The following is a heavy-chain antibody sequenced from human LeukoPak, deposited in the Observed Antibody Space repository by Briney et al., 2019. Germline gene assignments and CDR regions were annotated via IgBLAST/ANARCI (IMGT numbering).Heavy chain of an antibody. J-gene: IGHJ4*02. V-gene: IGHV4-59*08. D-gene: IGHD6-19*01. CDR3: VRRDTGWNYFDY. Sequence: SETLSLTCAVSGGSINSHYWGWIRQPPGKGLQWIGDIYYTGKNNYNPSLKSRVTISLDASKDHLSLNLTSVLAADTAIYYCVRRDTGWNYFDYWGQGILVTVSS. CDR2: IYYTGKN. CDR1: GGSINSHY.